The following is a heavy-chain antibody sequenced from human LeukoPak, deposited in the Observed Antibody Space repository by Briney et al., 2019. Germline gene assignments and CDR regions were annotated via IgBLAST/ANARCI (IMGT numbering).Heavy chain of an antibody. Sequence: SETLSLTCTVSGGSISSYYWSWIRQPPGKGLEWIGYIYYSGSTNYNPSLKSRVTISVDRSKNQFSLKLSSVTAADTAVYYCARLVYYDSSGYWDYWGQGTLVTVSS. CDR2: IYYSGST. J-gene: IGHJ4*02. D-gene: IGHD3-22*01. CDR1: GGSISSYY. V-gene: IGHV4-59*12. CDR3: ARLVYYDSSGYWDY.